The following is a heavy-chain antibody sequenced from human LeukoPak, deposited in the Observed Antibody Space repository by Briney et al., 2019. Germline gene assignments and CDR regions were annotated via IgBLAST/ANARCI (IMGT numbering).Heavy chain of an antibody. Sequence: SGGSLRLSCAASGFTFSSYAMNWVRQAPGKGLEWVSSISSSSSYIYHADSVKGRFTISRDNAKNSLHLQMNSLRAEDTAVYYCARNNDYWGQGTLVTVSS. J-gene: IGHJ4*02. CDR2: ISSSSSYI. CDR1: GFTFSSYA. V-gene: IGHV3-21*01. CDR3: ARNNDY.